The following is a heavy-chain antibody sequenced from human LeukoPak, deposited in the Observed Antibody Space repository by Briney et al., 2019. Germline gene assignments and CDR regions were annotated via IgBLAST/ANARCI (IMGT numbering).Heavy chain of an antibody. CDR3: AKSRGESRGASNY. Sequence: PGGSLRLSCAASGFTFSSYAMNWVRQAPGKGLEWVSFISGSGDTTYYADSVKGRFTISREHSKNTLYLQMNSLRAEDTAVYYCAKSRGESRGASNYWGQGTLVTVSS. D-gene: IGHD1-26*01. CDR2: ISGSGDTT. CDR1: GFTFSSYA. J-gene: IGHJ4*02. V-gene: IGHV3-23*01.